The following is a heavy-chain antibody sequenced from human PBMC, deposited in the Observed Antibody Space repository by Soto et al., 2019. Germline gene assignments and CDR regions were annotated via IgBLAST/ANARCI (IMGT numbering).Heavy chain of an antibody. D-gene: IGHD3-10*01. CDR3: LGDDIWFGAY. J-gene: IGHJ4*01. CDR2: ISSRSDYI. Sequence: EVQLMESGGGLVKPGGSLRLSCAASGFTFSTYSMNWVRPAPGKGLEWVSSISSRSDYIYYADSVKGRFTISRDNAKNSLYLQMNSLRAEDTAVYYCLGDDIWFGAYWGQGTLVTVSS. V-gene: IGHV3-21*01. CDR1: GFTFSTYS.